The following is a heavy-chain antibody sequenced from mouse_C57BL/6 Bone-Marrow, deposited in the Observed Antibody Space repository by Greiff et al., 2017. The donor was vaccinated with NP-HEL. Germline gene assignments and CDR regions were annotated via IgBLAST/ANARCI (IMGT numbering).Heavy chain of an antibody. CDR3: ARTHYYGSSYDWYFDV. V-gene: IGHV1-66*01. Sequence: VQLQQSGPELVKPGASVKISCKASDYSFTSYYIHWVKQRPGQGLEWIGWIYPGSGNTKYNEKFKGKATLTADTSSSTAYMQLSSLTSEDSAVYYCARTHYYGSSYDWYFDVWGTGTTVTVSS. CDR2: IYPGSGNT. CDR1: DYSFTSYY. J-gene: IGHJ1*03. D-gene: IGHD1-1*01.